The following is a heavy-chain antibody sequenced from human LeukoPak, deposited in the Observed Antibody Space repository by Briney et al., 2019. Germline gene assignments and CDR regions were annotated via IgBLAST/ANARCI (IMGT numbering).Heavy chain of an antibody. D-gene: IGHD1-26*01. Sequence: GGSLRLSCAASGFTLSNDWTHWVRQAPGKGLVWVSRISSDGSSTMYADSVKGRFTISRDNAKNTLHLQMNSLRADDAAVYYCVVGGGIYWGQGTLVTVSS. CDR1: GFTLSNDW. V-gene: IGHV3-74*03. CDR2: ISSDGSST. CDR3: VVGGGIY. J-gene: IGHJ4*02.